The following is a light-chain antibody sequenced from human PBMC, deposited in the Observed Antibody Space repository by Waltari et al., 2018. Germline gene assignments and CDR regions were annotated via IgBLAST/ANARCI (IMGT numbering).Light chain of an antibody. V-gene: IGKV1D-8*03. CDR2: AAS. Sequence: VIGVTQSPSSLSASTGDRISISCRMTQDIGLYMAWYQQKSGKAPELLVYAASTLQSGVPSRFSGSGSGTDFTLTISSLQAEDVAVYYCQQYYSTPFTFGPGTKVDIK. CDR1: QDIGLY. CDR3: QQYYSTPFT. J-gene: IGKJ3*01.